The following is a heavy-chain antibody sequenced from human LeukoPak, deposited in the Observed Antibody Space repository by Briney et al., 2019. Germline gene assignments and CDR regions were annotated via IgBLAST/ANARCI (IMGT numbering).Heavy chain of an antibody. V-gene: IGHV3-30*02. J-gene: IGHJ4*02. CDR1: GFSFRSYA. D-gene: IGHD3-3*01. CDR2: IRYDGSNK. CDR3: AKDEFVLRFLEWGADY. Sequence: GGSLRLSCVASGFSFRSYAMHWVRQAPGRGLEWVAFIRYDGSNKYYADSVKGRFTISRDNSKNTLYLQMNSLRAEDTAVYYCAKDEFVLRFLEWGADYWGQGTLVTVSS.